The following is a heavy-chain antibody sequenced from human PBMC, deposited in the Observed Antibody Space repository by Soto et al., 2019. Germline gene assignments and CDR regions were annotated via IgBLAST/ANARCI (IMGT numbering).Heavy chain of an antibody. J-gene: IGHJ5*02. V-gene: IGHV4-59*08. CDR2: IYYSGST. CDR3: ARGAASGRLLYWFDP. CDR1: GGSISSYY. Sequence: SETLSLTCTVSGGSISSYYWSWIRQPPGKGLEWIGYIYYSGSTNYNPSLKSRVTISVDTSKNQFSLKLSSVTAADTAVYCCARGAASGRLLYWFDPWGQGTLVTVSS. D-gene: IGHD3-10*01.